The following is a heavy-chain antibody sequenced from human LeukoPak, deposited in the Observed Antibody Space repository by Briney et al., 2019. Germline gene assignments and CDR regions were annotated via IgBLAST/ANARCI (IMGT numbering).Heavy chain of an antibody. V-gene: IGHV4-34*01. CDR2: INHSGST. CDR1: GGSISSYY. Sequence: SETLSLTCTVSGGSISSYYWSWIRQPPGKGLEWIGEINHSGSTNYNPSLKSRVTISVDTSKNQFSLKLSSVTAADTAVYYCARGNSQFDPWGQGTLVTVSS. J-gene: IGHJ5*02. CDR3: ARGNSQFDP.